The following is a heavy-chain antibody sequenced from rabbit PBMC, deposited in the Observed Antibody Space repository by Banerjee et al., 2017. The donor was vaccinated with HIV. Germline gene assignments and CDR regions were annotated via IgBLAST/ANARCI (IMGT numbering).Heavy chain of an antibody. D-gene: IGHD1-1*01. CDR2: IYAGSSVGT. V-gene: IGHV1S45*01. CDR3: ARISIMPPYFNL. CDR1: GIDFSSYYY. Sequence: QQQLEESGGGLVKPGGTLTLTCKASGIDFSSYYYTCWVRQAPGKGLELIACIYAGSSVGTYYASWAKGRFTISKTSSTTVTLQMTSLTAADTATYFCARISIMPPYFNLWGPGTLVTVS. J-gene: IGHJ4*01.